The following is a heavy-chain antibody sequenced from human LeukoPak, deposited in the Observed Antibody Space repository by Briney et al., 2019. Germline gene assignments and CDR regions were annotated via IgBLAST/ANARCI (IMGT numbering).Heavy chain of an antibody. CDR3: ASDTGSSWSQGVDH. J-gene: IGHJ4*02. CDR1: GFAFSTYS. Sequence: GGSLRLSCAASGFAFSTYSMNWVRQAPGKGLEWVSSISLDSTYIYYADSVKGRFTISRDNAKNSLYLQMNSLRVEDTAVYYCASDTGSSWSQGVDHWGQGTLVTVSS. V-gene: IGHV3-21*01. CDR2: ISLDSTYI. D-gene: IGHD6-13*01.